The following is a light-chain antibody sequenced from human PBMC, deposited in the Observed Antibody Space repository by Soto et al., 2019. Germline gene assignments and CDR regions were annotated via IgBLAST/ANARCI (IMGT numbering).Light chain of an antibody. CDR3: SSYTRSSTLYV. CDR2: EVS. Sequence: QSALTQPASVSGSPGQSITISCTGTSSDVGGYNYVSWYQQHPGKDPKLMIYEVSNRPSGVSNRFSGSKSGNTASLTISGLQAEDEADYYCSSYTRSSTLYVFGTGTKLTVL. V-gene: IGLV2-14*01. J-gene: IGLJ1*01. CDR1: SSDVGGYNY.